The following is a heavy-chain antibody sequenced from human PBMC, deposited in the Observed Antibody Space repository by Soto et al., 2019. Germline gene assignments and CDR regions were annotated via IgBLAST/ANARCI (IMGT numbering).Heavy chain of an antibody. V-gene: IGHV3-7*05. CDR1: GFTFNNYW. Sequence: GGSLRLSCAASGFTFNNYWMNWVRQAPGKGLEWVANIQQDGSEKYYVDSVKGRFTISRDNAKNSLYLQMSSLRAEDTAVYYCARDRVAVNYWGQGTLVTVSS. CDR2: IQQDGSEK. CDR3: ARDRVAVNY. J-gene: IGHJ4*02. D-gene: IGHD6-19*01.